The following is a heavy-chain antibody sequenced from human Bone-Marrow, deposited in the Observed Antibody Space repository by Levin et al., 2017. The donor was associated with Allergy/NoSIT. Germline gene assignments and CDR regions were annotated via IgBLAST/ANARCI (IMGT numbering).Heavy chain of an antibody. CDR1: GYTFTRFY. Sequence: ASVKVSCQASGYTFTRFYIHWIRQAPGQGLEWMGFIDPSGGKADYAQRFRGRVILTRDTSTTTVYLEVTSLRSEDTALYFCTRGLRDFDLWGQGTLVTVSS. V-gene: IGHV1-46*03. J-gene: IGHJ4*02. CDR3: TRGLRDFDL. CDR2: IDPSGGKA.